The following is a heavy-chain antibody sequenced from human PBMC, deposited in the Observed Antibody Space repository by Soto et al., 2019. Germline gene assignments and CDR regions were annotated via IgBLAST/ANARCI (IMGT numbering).Heavy chain of an antibody. CDR1: GGSISSSNW. V-gene: IGHV4-4*02. Sequence: SETLSLTCAVSGGSISSSNWWSWVRQPPGKGLEWIGEIYHSGSTNYNPSLKSRVTISVDKSKNQFSLKLSSVTAADTAVYYCARDWGITMVRGVEGAYYYGMDVWGQGTTVTVSS. D-gene: IGHD3-10*01. CDR3: ARDWGITMVRGVEGAYYYGMDV. CDR2: IYHSGST. J-gene: IGHJ6*02.